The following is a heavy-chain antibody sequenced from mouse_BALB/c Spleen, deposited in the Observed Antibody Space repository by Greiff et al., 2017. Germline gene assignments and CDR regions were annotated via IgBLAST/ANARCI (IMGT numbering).Heavy chain of an antibody. V-gene: IGHV5-9-3*01. CDR3: ARRYDYAMDY. J-gene: IGHJ4*01. Sequence: EVQGVESGGGLVKPGGSLKLSCAASGFTFSSYAMSWVRQTPEKRLEWVATISSGGSYTYYPDSVKGRFTISRDNAKNTLYLQMSSLRSEDTAMYYCARRYDYAMDYWGQGTSVTVSS. CDR1: GFTFSSYA. CDR2: ISSGGSYT. D-gene: IGHD2-14*01.